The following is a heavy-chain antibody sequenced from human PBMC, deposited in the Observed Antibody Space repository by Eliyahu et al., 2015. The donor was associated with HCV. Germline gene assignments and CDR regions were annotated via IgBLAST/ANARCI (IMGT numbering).Heavy chain of an antibody. Sequence: EWVSGIGXCGGTYHADSVKRRFTISREDAKTSLYLXMNSLRAGDTAVYYCARGRGYDILTGLGDAFDIWGQGTLVTVSS. J-gene: IGHJ3*02. CDR3: ARGRGYDILTGLGDAFDI. V-gene: IGHV3-13*02. D-gene: IGHD3-9*01. CDR2: IGXCGGT.